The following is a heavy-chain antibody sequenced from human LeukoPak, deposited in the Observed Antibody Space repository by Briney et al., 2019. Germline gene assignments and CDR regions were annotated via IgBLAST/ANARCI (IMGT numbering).Heavy chain of an antibody. CDR1: GGTFSSYA. CDR3: ARTLGYCSSTSCGGGMDV. Sequence: ASVKVSCKASGGTFSSYAISWVRQAPGQGLEWMGGIIPIFGTANYAQKFQGRVTITADESTSTAYMELSSLRSEDTAVYYCARTLGYCSSTSCGGGMDVWGQGTTVTVSS. D-gene: IGHD2-2*01. J-gene: IGHJ6*02. V-gene: IGHV1-69*13. CDR2: IIPIFGTA.